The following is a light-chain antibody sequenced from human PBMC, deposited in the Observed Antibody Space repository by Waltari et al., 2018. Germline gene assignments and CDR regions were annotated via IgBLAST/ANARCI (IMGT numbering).Light chain of an antibody. J-gene: IGLJ2*01. Sequence: HSALTQPASVSGSPGQSITLSCTGTSSDIGGSDSVSWYQQHPGKAPKLMIYDVSKRPSGVSSRFSASKAGDTASLTISGLQTEEEADYYCSSYTSISTSVIFGGGTKVTVL. CDR3: SSYTSISTSVI. V-gene: IGLV2-14*03. CDR2: DVS. CDR1: SSDIGGSDS.